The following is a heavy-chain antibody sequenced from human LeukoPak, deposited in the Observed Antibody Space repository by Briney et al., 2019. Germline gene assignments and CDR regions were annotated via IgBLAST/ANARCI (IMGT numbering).Heavy chain of an antibody. D-gene: IGHD1-14*01. J-gene: IGHJ5*02. Sequence: GASVKVSCKASGYNFIDYYIHWVRQAPGQGLEWMGFINPASDGTHYAERLEGRVTLTRDTSINTVYMDLSSLTSDDTAVYYCARDPARPPGPSFDWLDPWGQGTLVTVSS. V-gene: IGHV1-2*02. CDR1: GYNFIDYY. CDR3: ARDPARPPGPSFDWLDP. CDR2: INPASDGT.